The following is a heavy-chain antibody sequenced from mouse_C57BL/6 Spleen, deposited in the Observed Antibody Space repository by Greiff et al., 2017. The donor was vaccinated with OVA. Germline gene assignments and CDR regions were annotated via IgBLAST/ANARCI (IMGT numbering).Heavy chain of an antibody. CDR1: GYTFTDYN. CDR2: INPNNGGT. D-gene: IGHD1-1*01. Sequence: VQLQQSGPELVKPGASVKMSCKASGYTFTDYNMHWVKQSHGKSLEWIGYINPNNGGTSYNQKFKGKATLTVNKSSSTAYMELRSLTSEDSAVYYCARENYGSSWYYFDYWGQGTTLTVSS. J-gene: IGHJ2*01. CDR3: ARENYGSSWYYFDY. V-gene: IGHV1-22*01.